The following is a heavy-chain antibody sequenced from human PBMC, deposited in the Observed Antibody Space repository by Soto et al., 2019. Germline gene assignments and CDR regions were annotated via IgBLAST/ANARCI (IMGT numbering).Heavy chain of an antibody. J-gene: IGHJ3*02. Sequence: GGSLRLSCAASGFTFSDYYMSWIRQAPGKGLEWVSYISSSGSTIYYADSVKGRFTISRDNAKNSLYLQMNSLRAEDTTVYYCARDVSHVVTHDAFDIWGQGTMVTVSS. V-gene: IGHV3-11*01. D-gene: IGHD2-21*02. CDR1: GFTFSDYY. CDR2: ISSSGSTI. CDR3: ARDVSHVVTHDAFDI.